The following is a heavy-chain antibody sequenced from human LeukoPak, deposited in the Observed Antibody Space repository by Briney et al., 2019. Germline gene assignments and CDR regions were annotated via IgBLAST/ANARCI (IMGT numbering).Heavy chain of an antibody. Sequence: SETLSLTCTVSGGSISSGGYYWSWIRQHPGKGLEWIGYIYYSGSTYYNPSLKSRVTISVDTSKNQFSLKLSSVTAADMAVYYCAREADYGGNAGAFDIWGQGTMVTVSS. CDR1: GGSISSGGYY. D-gene: IGHD4-23*01. V-gene: IGHV4-31*03. J-gene: IGHJ3*02. CDR2: IYYSGST. CDR3: AREADYGGNAGAFDI.